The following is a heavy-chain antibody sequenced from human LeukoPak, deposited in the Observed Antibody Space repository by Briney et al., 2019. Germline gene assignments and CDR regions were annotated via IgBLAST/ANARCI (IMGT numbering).Heavy chain of an antibody. CDR3: TTAPAYCGGDCYSGDYYGMDV. CDR1: GFTFSNAW. Sequence: GGSLRLSCAASGFTFSNAWMSWVRQAPGKGLEWVGRIKSKTDGGTTDYAAPVKGRFTISRDDSKNTLYLQMNSLKTEDTAVYYCTTAPAYCGGDCYSGDYYGMDVWGQGTTVTVSS. CDR2: IKSKTDGGTT. V-gene: IGHV3-15*01. J-gene: IGHJ6*02. D-gene: IGHD2-21*02.